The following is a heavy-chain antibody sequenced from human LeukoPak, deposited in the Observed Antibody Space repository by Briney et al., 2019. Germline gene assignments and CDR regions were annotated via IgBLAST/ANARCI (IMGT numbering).Heavy chain of an antibody. V-gene: IGHV1-46*01. CDR2: INPSGTFT. CDR1: GYNFSIHW. D-gene: IGHD6-19*01. Sequence: VASVKVSCKASGYNFSIHWMHWVRQAPGQGLEWVGIINPSGTFTSYAQKLQGRVTVTRDMSTSTVYMELRSLRSDDTAVYYCARFNKWLQNWFDPWGQGTLVTVSS. J-gene: IGHJ5*02. CDR3: ARFNKWLQNWFDP.